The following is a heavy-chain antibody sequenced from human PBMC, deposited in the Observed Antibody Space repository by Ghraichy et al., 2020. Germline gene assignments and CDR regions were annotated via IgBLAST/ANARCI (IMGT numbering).Heavy chain of an antibody. J-gene: IGHJ4*02. CDR3: AKDKNTLDYDFWSGYSCLAS. Sequence: GGSLRLSCAASGFTFSSYAMSWVRQAPGKGLEWVSAISGSGGSTYYADSVKGRFTISRDNSKNTLYLQMNSLRAEDTAVYYCAKDKNTLDYDFWSGYSCLASWGQGTLVTVSS. D-gene: IGHD3-3*01. CDR1: GFTFSSYA. V-gene: IGHV3-23*01. CDR2: ISGSGGST.